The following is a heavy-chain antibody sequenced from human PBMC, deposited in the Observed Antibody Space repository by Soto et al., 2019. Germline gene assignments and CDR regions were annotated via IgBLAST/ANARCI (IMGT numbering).Heavy chain of an antibody. CDR3: AKGGPMIVVVIDFDY. Sequence: GGSLRLSCAASGFTFTNAWMSWVRQAPGKGLGWVGRIKSKNDGETTAYAAPVEGRFTISRDDSKNTLYLQMNSLRAEDTAVYYCAKGGPMIVVVIDFDYWGQGTLVTSPQ. CDR2: IKSKNDGETT. V-gene: IGHV3-15*01. D-gene: IGHD3-22*01. CDR1: GFTFTNAW. J-gene: IGHJ4*02.